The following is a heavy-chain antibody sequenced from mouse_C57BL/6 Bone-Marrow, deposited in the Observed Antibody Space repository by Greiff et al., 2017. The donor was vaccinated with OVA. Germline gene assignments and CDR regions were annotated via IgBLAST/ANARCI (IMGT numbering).Heavy chain of an antibody. Sequence: EVQRVESGGGLVQPGGSLKLSCAASGFTFSDYGMAWVRQAPRKGPEWVAFISNLAYSIYYADTVTGRFTISRENAKNTLDLEMSSLRSEDTAMYYCARGDYSTRFAYWGQGTLVTVSA. V-gene: IGHV5-15*01. CDR1: GFTFSDYG. CDR2: ISNLAYSI. D-gene: IGHD2-5*01. J-gene: IGHJ3*01. CDR3: ARGDYSTRFAY.